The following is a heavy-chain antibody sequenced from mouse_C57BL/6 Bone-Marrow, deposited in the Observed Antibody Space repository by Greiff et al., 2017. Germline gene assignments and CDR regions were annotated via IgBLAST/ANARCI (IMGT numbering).Heavy chain of an antibody. CDR2: IYPRSGNT. V-gene: IGHV1-81*01. Sequence: QVQLQQSGAELARPGASVKLSCKASGYTFTSYGISWVKQRTGQGLEWIGEIYPRSGNTYYNEKFKGKATLTADKSSSTAYMELRSLTSEDSAVYFCATPYGSSYEAMDYWGQGTSVTVSS. CDR1: GYTFTSYG. J-gene: IGHJ4*01. D-gene: IGHD1-1*01. CDR3: ATPYGSSYEAMDY.